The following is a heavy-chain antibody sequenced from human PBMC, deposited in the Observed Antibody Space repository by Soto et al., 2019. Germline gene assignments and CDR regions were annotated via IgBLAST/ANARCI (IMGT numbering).Heavy chain of an antibody. CDR1: GFTFTDYY. CDR2: IDTFGSTV. D-gene: IGHD6-6*01. J-gene: IGHJ3*01. V-gene: IGHV3-11*01. Sequence: GGSLRLSCATSGFTFTDYYMTWIRQAPGKGLEWISYIDTFGSTVFYADSVKGRFTLSRDNARSSVYLQMNSLRADDTAVYYCAKPTGRRVRPDAFDVWGQGTMVTVSS. CDR3: AKPTGRRVRPDAFDV.